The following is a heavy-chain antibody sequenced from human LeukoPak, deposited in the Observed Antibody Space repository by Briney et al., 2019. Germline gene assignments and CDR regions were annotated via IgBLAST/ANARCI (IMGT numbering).Heavy chain of an antibody. CDR2: MNPNSGST. Sequence: ASVKVSCKASGYTFTSYDINWVRQATGQGLEWMGWMNPNSGSTGYAQKFQGRVTITRNTSISTAYMELSSLRSEDTAVYYCARATYYYGSGSYGDWFDPWGQGTLVTVSS. J-gene: IGHJ5*02. CDR3: ARATYYYGSGSYGDWFDP. V-gene: IGHV1-8*03. CDR1: GYTFTSYD. D-gene: IGHD3-10*01.